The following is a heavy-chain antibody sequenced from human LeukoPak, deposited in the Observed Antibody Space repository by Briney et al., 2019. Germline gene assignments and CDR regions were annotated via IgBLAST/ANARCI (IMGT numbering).Heavy chain of an antibody. Sequence: GGSLRLSCAASGFTFSSYAMSWVRQAPGKGLEWVSGISWNSGSIGYADSVKGRFTISRDNAKNSLYLQMNSLRAEDTALYYCAKEYNWNGPFDYWGQGTLVTVSS. CDR2: ISWNSGSI. CDR3: AKEYNWNGPFDY. CDR1: GFTFSSYA. D-gene: IGHD1-1*01. J-gene: IGHJ4*02. V-gene: IGHV3-9*01.